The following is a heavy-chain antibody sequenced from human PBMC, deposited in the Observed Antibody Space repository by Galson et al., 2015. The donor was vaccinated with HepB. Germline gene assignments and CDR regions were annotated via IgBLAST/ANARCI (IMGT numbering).Heavy chain of an antibody. D-gene: IGHD5-18*01. CDR1: GGTFSSYT. J-gene: IGHJ4*02. V-gene: IGHV1-69*02. Sequence: SVKVSCKASGGTFSSYTISWVRQAPGQGLEWMGRIIPILGIANYAQKFQGRVTITADKSTSTAYMELSSLRSEDTAVYYCAYSGGDTAMDFDYWGQGTPVTVSS. CDR3: AYSGGDTAMDFDY. CDR2: IIPILGIA.